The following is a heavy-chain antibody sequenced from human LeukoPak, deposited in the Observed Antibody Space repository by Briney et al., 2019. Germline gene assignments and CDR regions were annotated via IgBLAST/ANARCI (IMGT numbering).Heavy chain of an antibody. D-gene: IGHD3-10*01. CDR1: GGSISGYY. CDR3: AIEVRGITTLINGDC. V-gene: IGHV4-4*07. CDR2: MYTSGDT. J-gene: IGHJ4*02. Sequence: SETLSLTCTVSGGSISGYYWTWIRQPADKRLEWLGRMYTSGDTYYNPSLRSRLTISLDTAKNQISLEVRSVTAADTAVYYCAIEVRGITTLINGDCWGQGTLVTVSS.